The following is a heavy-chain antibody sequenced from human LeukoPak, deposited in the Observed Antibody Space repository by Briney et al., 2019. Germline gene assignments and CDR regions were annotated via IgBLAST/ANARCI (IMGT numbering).Heavy chain of an antibody. CDR1: GYTFTSYA. CDR2: INAGNGNT. Sequence: ASVKVSCKASGYTFTSYAIHWVRQAPGQRLEWMGWINAGNGNTKYSQKFQGRVTMTRDTSARTAYMELSSLRSEDTAVYYCAREYQLPPHRYYYYGMDVWGQGTTVTVSS. D-gene: IGHD2-2*01. J-gene: IGHJ6*02. CDR3: AREYQLPPHRYYYYGMDV. V-gene: IGHV1-3*01.